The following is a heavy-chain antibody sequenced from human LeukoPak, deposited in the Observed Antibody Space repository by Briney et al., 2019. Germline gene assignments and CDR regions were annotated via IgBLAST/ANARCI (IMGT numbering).Heavy chain of an antibody. D-gene: IGHD3-3*01. J-gene: IGHJ4*02. V-gene: IGHV4-34*01. CDR3: ARLTIFGVVINSPFFDY. CDR1: GGSFSRYY. Sequence: SDTLSLTCAVNGGSFSRYYWSWIRQPPGKGLEWIGEINHSGSTNYNPSLKSRVTISVDTSKNQFSLKLSSVTAADTAVYYCARLTIFGVVINSPFFDYWGQGTLVTVSS. CDR2: INHSGST.